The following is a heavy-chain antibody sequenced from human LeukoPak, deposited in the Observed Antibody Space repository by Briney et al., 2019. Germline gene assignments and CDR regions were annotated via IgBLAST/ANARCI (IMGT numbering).Heavy chain of an antibody. D-gene: IGHD3-16*02. J-gene: IGHJ4*02. CDR2: IKQDGSEK. V-gene: IGHV3-7*05. Sequence: GGSLRLSCADSGFTFSNYWMSWVREAPGKGLEWVANIKQDGSEKYYVDSVKGRFTISRDNAKSSLFLQMNSLRAEDTAVYYCARDSSPGYYDYVWGTYPRYWGQGTLVTVSS. CDR3: ARDSSPGYYDYVWGTYPRY. CDR1: GFTFSNYW.